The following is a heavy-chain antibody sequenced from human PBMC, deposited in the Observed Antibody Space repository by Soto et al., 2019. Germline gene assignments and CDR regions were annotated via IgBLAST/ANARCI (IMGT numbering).Heavy chain of an antibody. CDR3: AREVVSQADYYYYYVMDV. V-gene: IGHV1-46*01. CDR2: INPSGGST. D-gene: IGHD2-15*01. J-gene: IGHJ6*02. Sequence: ASVKVSCKASGYTFTSYYMHWVRQAPGQGLEWMGIINPSGGSTSYAQKFQGRVTMTRDTSTSTVYMELSSLRSEDTAVYYCAREVVSQADYYYYYVMDVWGQGTTVTVSS. CDR1: GYTFTSYY.